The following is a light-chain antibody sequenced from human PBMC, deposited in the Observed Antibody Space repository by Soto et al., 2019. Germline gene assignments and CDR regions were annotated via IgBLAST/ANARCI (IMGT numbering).Light chain of an antibody. J-gene: IGKJ3*01. CDR2: DVF. CDR3: QQYGSSPFT. CDR1: QIVSSN. Sequence: EIVMTQSPATLSVSAGERATLSCRASQIVSSNLAWYQQKPGQAPRLLIYDVFTRATGIPARFSGSGSGTEFTLTISSLQSEDLAVYYCQQYGSSPFTFGPGTKVDIK. V-gene: IGKV3-15*01.